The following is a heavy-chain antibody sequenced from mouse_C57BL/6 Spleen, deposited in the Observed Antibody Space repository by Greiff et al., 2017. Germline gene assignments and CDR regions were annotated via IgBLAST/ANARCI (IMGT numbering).Heavy chain of an antibody. CDR1: GYAFSSYW. Sequence: SGAELVKPGASVKISCKASGYAFSSYWMNWVKQRPGKGLEWIGQIYPGDGDTNYNGKFKGKATLTADKSSSTAYMQLSSLTSEDSAVYFCARRHYGSGMGYYAMDYWGQGTSVTVSS. CDR2: IYPGDGDT. J-gene: IGHJ4*01. D-gene: IGHD1-1*01. CDR3: ARRHYGSGMGYYAMDY. V-gene: IGHV1-80*01.